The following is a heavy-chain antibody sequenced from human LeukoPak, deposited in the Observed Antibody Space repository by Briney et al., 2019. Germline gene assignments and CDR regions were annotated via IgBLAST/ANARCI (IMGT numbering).Heavy chain of an antibody. CDR2: ISSSGSTI. CDR1: GFTFSSYE. CDR3: ASPPPSYSSGWYQRY. D-gene: IGHD6-19*01. J-gene: IGHJ4*02. Sequence: GRSLSLSCAASGFTFSSYEMNWVRQAPGKGLEWVSYISSSGSTIYYADSVKGRFTISRDNAKNSLYLQMNSLRAEDTAVYYCASPPPSYSSGWYQRYWGQGTLVTVSS. V-gene: IGHV3-48*03.